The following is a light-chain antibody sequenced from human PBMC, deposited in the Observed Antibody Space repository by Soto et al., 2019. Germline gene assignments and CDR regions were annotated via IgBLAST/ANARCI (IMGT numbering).Light chain of an antibody. CDR1: QTISSW. CDR3: QQYNSYSYT. V-gene: IGKV1-5*03. J-gene: IGKJ2*01. Sequence: DIQMTQSPSTLSASVGDRVTITCRDSQTISSWLAWYQQKPGTAPQLLIYKASTLESGVPSRFSGSGSGTEFTLTISSLQPDDFATYYCQQYNSYSYTFGQGTKVEIK. CDR2: KAS.